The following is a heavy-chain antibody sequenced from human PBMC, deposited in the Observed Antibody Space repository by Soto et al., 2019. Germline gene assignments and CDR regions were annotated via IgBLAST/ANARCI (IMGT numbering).Heavy chain of an antibody. V-gene: IGHV4-59*01. Sequence: SETLSVTCTVSGGSISSYDWSWIRQTPGKGLEWIGYIYYSGSTNYNPSLKSRVTISVDTSKNQFSLKLSSVTAADTAVYYCARDRPREYDFWSGYYTGSDYYYYMDVWGKGTTVTVSS. D-gene: IGHD3-3*01. CDR3: ARDRPREYDFWSGYYTGSDYYYYMDV. CDR1: GGSISSYD. J-gene: IGHJ6*03. CDR2: IYYSGST.